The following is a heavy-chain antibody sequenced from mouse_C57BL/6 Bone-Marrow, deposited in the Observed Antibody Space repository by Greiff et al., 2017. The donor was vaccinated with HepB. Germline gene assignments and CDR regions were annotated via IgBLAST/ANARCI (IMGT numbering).Heavy chain of an antibody. D-gene: IGHD2-1*01. V-gene: IGHV5-17*01. CDR1: GFTFSDYG. Sequence: EVKLVESGGGLVKPGGSLKLSCAASGFTFSDYGMPWVRQDPEKGLEWVAYISSVSSNIYYADTVKGRFTISRDNAKNTLFLQMTSLRSEDTAMYDCARDGNIWFAYWGQGTLVTVSA. CDR3: ARDGNIWFAY. J-gene: IGHJ3*01. CDR2: ISSVSSNI.